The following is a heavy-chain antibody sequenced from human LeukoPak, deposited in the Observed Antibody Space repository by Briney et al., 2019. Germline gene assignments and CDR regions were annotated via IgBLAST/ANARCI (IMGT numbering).Heavy chain of an antibody. D-gene: IGHD2-15*01. CDR2: ISYSGTT. CDR1: GGSISTYY. Sequence: SETLSLTCTVSGGSISTYYWSWVRQPPGKGLEWLGYISYSGTTTYSPSLESRVTISLDTSRNQFSLRLSSLTAADTAVYYCARAATFPTYCSGGSCYSDYYYGMDVWGQGTTVTVSS. V-gene: IGHV4-59*01. CDR3: ARAATFPTYCSGGSCYSDYYYGMDV. J-gene: IGHJ6*02.